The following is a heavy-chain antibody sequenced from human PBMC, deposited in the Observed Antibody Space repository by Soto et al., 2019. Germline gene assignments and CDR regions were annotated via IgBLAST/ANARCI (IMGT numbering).Heavy chain of an antibody. CDR3: ARGNSDHCFDP. CDR2: IIPIFGTA. CDR1: GGTFSSYA. D-gene: IGHD4-4*01. J-gene: IGHJ5*02. Sequence: EASVKVSCKASGGTFSSYAISWVRQAPGQGLEWMGGIIPIFGTANYAQKFQGRVTITADESTSTAYMELSSLRSEDTAVYYCARGNSDHCFDPWGQATLVTVSS. V-gene: IGHV1-69*13.